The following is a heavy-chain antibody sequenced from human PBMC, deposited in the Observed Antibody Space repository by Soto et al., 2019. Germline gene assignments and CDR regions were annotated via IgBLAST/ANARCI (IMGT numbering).Heavy chain of an antibody. Sequence: TSETLSLTCAVYGGSFSYYYWNWIRQPPGKGLEWIGEINHSGSANYNPSLKNRVSMSVDTSKNQFSLNLYSVTAADTAVYYCARGTTTGSYNWLDPWGQGTLVTVSS. CDR2: INHSGSA. D-gene: IGHD4-17*01. V-gene: IGHV4-34*01. J-gene: IGHJ5*02. CDR1: GGSFSYYY. CDR3: ARGTTTGSYNWLDP.